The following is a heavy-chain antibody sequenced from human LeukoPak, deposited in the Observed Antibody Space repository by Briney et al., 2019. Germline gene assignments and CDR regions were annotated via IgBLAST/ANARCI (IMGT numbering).Heavy chain of an antibody. D-gene: IGHD3-22*01. V-gene: IGHV1-3*03. CDR2: VNADNSNT. J-gene: IGHJ4*02. Sequence: ASVKVSCKASGYTFTSYGMNWVRQAPGQRLEWMGWVNADNSNTKYSQEFQGRVTITRDTSASTAYMDLNSLRSEDMAVYYCAVGDYYYDTRFDYWGQGTLVTVSS. CDR1: GYTFTSYG. CDR3: AVGDYYYDTRFDY.